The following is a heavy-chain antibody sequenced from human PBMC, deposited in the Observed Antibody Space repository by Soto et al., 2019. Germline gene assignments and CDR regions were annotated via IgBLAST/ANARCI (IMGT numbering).Heavy chain of an antibody. D-gene: IGHD1-26*01. V-gene: IGHV2-5*02. CDR3: AHAYGGRSLY. CDR2: IYWDDSK. CDR1: GFSLTTDRVG. Sequence: QITLKESGPTLVKPTQTLTLTCTFSGFSLTTDRVGVGWIRQPPGEALEWLAVIYWDDSKTYRPSLESRLTITKHTSKNQVALTMTNMDSLDTATYYCAHAYGGRSLYCGQGTLVTVSS. J-gene: IGHJ4*02.